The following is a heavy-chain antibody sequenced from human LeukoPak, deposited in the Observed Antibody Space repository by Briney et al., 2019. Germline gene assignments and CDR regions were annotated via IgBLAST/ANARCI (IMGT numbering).Heavy chain of an antibody. CDR3: ARGQFRLHSYDGSTFDY. D-gene: IGHD3-22*01. Sequence: GGSLRLSCAASGFTFSNYAMHWVRQAPGKGLGWVVVISYDGRNKQYADSAKGRFTISRDNSKNTLYLQTNSLRAEDTAVYYCARGQFRLHSYDGSTFDYWGQGTLVTVSS. CDR1: GFTFSNYA. CDR2: ISYDGRNK. J-gene: IGHJ4*02. V-gene: IGHV3-30*04.